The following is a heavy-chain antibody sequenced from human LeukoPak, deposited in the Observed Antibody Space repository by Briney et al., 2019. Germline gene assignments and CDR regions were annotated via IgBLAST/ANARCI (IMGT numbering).Heavy chain of an antibody. CDR1: GGSFSGYY. J-gene: IGHJ4*02. CDR2: INHSGST. D-gene: IGHD6-13*01. CDR3: ARVQYSSSWYY. V-gene: IGHV4-34*01. Sequence: SETLSLTCAVYGGSFSGYYWSWIRQPPGKGLEWIGEINHSGSTNYNPSLKSRVTISVDTSKDQFSLKLSSVTAADTAVYYCARVQYSSSWYYWGQGTLVTVSS.